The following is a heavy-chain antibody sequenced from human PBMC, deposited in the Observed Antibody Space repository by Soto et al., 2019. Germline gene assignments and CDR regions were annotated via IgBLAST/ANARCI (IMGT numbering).Heavy chain of an antibody. CDR1: GGTFSSYA. CDR3: ARGKCGSGSCYYYYGMDV. Sequence: QVQLVQSGAEVKKPGSSVKVSCKASGGTFSSYAISRVRQAPGQGLEWMGGIIPIFGTANYAQKFQGRVTITADESTSTAYMELSSLRSEDTAVYYCARGKCGSGSCYYYYGMDVWGQGTTVTVSS. V-gene: IGHV1-69*12. D-gene: IGHD3-10*01. J-gene: IGHJ6*02. CDR2: IIPIFGTA.